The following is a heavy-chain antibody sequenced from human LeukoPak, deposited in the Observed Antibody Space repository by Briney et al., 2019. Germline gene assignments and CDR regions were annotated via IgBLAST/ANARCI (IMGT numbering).Heavy chain of an antibody. CDR3: TKHRTGPPYGLDV. CDR2: ISYDGSDK. V-gene: IGHV3-30-3*02. J-gene: IGHJ6*02. CDR1: GFSFSSYA. Sequence: PGGSLRLSCAASGFSFSSYAMYWVRQAPGKGLEWVALISYDGSDKYYAESVKGRFTISRDNAHNTLYLQMNSLRAEDTAVYYCTKHRTGPPYGLDVWGQGTTVTVSS.